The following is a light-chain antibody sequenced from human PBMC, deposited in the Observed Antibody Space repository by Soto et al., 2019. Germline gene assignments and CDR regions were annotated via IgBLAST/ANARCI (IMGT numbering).Light chain of an antibody. CDR3: QHLATCPGT. J-gene: IGKJ4*01. CDR1: QSVSSY. CDR2: DAS. Sequence: EIVLPQSPATLSLSPGERDTLSCRASQSVSSYLAWYQQKPGQAPRLLIYDASNRATGIPARFSGSGSGTDFTLTISSLVLYDFAYYYCQHLATCPGTFSGDIKV. V-gene: IGKV3-11*01.